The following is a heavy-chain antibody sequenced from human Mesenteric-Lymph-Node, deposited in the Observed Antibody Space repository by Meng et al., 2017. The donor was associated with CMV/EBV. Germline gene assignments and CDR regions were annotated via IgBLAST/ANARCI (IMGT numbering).Heavy chain of an antibody. CDR3: AKDRRQVVPAAINWFDP. Sequence: GGSLRLSCTASGFTFGDYAMTWVRQAPGKGLEWVSAISGSGGSTYYADSVKGRFTISRDNSKNTLYLQMNSLRAEDTAVYYCAKDRRQVVPAAINWFDPWGQGTLVTVSS. CDR2: ISGSGGST. D-gene: IGHD2-2*02. V-gene: IGHV3-23*01. J-gene: IGHJ5*02. CDR1: GFTFGDYA.